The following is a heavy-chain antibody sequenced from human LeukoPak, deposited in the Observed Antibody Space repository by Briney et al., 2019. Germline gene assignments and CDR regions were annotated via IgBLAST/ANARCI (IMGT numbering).Heavy chain of an antibody. CDR1: GGTFSSYA. D-gene: IGHD6-6*01. Sequence: SVKVSCKASGGTFSSYAISWVRQAPGQGLEWMGGIIPIFGTANYAQKFQGRVTITTDESTSTAYMELSSLRSEDTAVYYCARGWSIAAPGGYWGQGTLVTVSS. CDR3: ARGWSIAAPGGY. CDR2: IIPIFGTA. V-gene: IGHV1-69*05. J-gene: IGHJ4*02.